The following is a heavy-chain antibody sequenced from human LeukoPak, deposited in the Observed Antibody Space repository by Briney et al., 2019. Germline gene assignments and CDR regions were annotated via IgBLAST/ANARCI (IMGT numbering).Heavy chain of an antibody. D-gene: IGHD4-17*01. CDR1: GGSISSYY. Sequence: SETLSLTCTVSGGSISSYYWSWIRQPPGKGLEWIGYIYYSGSTNYNPSLKSRVTISVDTSKNQFSLKLSSVTAADTAVYYCARVTATTVTTSVYYYGMDVWGQGTTVTVSS. CDR3: ARVTATTVTTSVYYYGMDV. CDR2: IYYSGST. J-gene: IGHJ6*02. V-gene: IGHV4-59*08.